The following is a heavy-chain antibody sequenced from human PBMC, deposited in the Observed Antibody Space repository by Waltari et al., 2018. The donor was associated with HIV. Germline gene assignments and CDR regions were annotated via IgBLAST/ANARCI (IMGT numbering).Heavy chain of an antibody. CDR1: GFTFSSYN. J-gene: IGHJ4*02. CDR3: ARTTHGIDF. CDR2: ITSSGYTI. V-gene: IGHV3-48*04. D-gene: IGHD1-1*01. Sequence: EVQLVESGGGLVQPGGSLRLSWLASGFTFSSYNMNWVRQAPGKGLEWLSYITSSGYTIYYADSVEGRFTVSRDNAKNSLYLQMNSLRAEDTAVYYCARTTHGIDFWGQGTLVTVSS.